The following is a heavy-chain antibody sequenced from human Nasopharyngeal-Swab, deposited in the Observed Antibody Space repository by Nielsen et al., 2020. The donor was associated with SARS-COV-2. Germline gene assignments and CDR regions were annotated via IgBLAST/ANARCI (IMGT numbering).Heavy chain of an antibody. J-gene: IGHJ6*02. CDR1: GFTFSPFW. V-gene: IGHV3-7*03. D-gene: IGHD5-12*01. CDR3: ATLGGYSGYDSEYGMDV. CDR2: IQTDGTEQ. Sequence: GGSLRLSCAASGFTFSPFWMTWVRQAPGKGLEWVATIQTDGTEQYSVDSVKGRFTISRDNGKNSLYLQMNSLRAEDTALYYCATLGGYSGYDSEYGMDVWGQGTTVTVSS.